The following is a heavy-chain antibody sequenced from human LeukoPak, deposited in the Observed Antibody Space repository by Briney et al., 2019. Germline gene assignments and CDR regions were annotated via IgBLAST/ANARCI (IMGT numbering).Heavy chain of an antibody. CDR2: ISASGGST. CDR3: AKSPYTSSYYYFDY. D-gene: IGHD6-13*01. J-gene: IGHJ4*02. Sequence: PGGSLRLSCAASGFNFSIYAMGWVRQAPGKGLEWVSGISASGGSTYYADSVKGRFTISRDSSENTLYLQMSSLRVEDTAVYYCAKSPYTSSYYYFDYWGQGTLVTVSS. CDR1: GFNFSIYA. V-gene: IGHV3-23*01.